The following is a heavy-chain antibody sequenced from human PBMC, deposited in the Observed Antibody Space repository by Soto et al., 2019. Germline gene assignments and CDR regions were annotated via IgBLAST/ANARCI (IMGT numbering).Heavy chain of an antibody. CDR2: IVVGSGNT. V-gene: IGHV1-58*01. J-gene: IGHJ6*02. D-gene: IGHD6-13*01. CDR3: AKDTMVAAARRGLVV. CDR1: GFTFTSSA. Sequence: SVKVSCKASGFTFTSSAVQWVRQARGQRLEWIGWIVVGSGNTNYAQKFQERVTITRDMSTSTAYMELSSLRSADTAVYYCAKDTMVAAARRGLVVWGQGTTVTVSS.